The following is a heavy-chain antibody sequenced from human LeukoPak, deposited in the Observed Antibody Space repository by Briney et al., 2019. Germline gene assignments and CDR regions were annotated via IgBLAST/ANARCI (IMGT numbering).Heavy chain of an antibody. J-gene: IGHJ4*02. Sequence: PGGSLRLSCAASGFTFSSCAMSWVRQAPGKGLEWVSAISGSGGSTYYADSVKGRFTISRDNSKNTLYLQMNSLRAEDTAVYYCAGDYDFWSGHYYFDYWGQGTLVTVSS. CDR2: ISGSGGST. D-gene: IGHD3-3*01. CDR3: AGDYDFWSGHYYFDY. CDR1: GFTFSSCA. V-gene: IGHV3-23*01.